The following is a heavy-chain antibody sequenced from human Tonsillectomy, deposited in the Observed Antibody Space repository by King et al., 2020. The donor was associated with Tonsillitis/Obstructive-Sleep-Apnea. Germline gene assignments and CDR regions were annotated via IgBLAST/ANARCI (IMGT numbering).Heavy chain of an antibody. D-gene: IGHD4-17*01. Sequence: VQLVESGGGLVQPGGSLRLSCTASGFTFSSYAMSWVRQAPGKGLEWVSAISGSGGSTYYADSVKGRFTISRDNSKNTLYLQMNSLRAEDTAVYYCAKITLRNSRWGGWYFDLWGRGTLVTVSS. V-gene: IGHV3-23*04. CDR1: GFTFSSYA. CDR3: AKITLRNSRWGGWYFDL. J-gene: IGHJ2*01. CDR2: ISGSGGST.